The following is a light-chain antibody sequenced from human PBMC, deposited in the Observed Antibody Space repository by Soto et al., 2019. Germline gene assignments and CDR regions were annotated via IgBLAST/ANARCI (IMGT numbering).Light chain of an antibody. CDR3: CSYAGTRV. CDR1: SSNIGAGYD. Sequence: QSALTQPPSVSGAPGQRVTISCTGSSSNIGAGYDVHWYQQLPGTAPKLLIYDNNDRPTGVPDRFSGSKSGNTASLTISGLQAEDETDYYCCSYAGTRVFGTGTKLTVL. V-gene: IGLV1-40*01. CDR2: DNN. J-gene: IGLJ1*01.